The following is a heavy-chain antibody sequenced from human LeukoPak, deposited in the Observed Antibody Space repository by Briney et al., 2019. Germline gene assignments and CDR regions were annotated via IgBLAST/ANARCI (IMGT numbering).Heavy chain of an antibody. J-gene: IGHJ4*02. CDR1: GFAFNTQA. CDR3: ARDRGKLRYLDL. CDR2: MSLDGSSI. D-gene: IGHD3-9*01. Sequence: PGGSLRLSCVASGFAFNTQAMHWVRQAPGKGLEWLAVMSLDGSSIYYADSVRGRFTISRDNSKNTLFLQMSSLGVEDTAVYYCARDRGKLRYLDLWGQGTLLTVSS. V-gene: IGHV3-30*15.